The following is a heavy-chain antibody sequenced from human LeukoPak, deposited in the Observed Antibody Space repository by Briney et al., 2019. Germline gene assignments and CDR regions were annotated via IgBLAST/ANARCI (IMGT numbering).Heavy chain of an antibody. CDR2: ISWNSGSI. Sequence: PGGSLRLSCAASGFTFDDYAMHWVRQAPGKGLEWVSGISWNSGSIGYADSVKGRFTISRDNAKNSLYLQMNSLRAEDTALYYCARDFATSSDYDFGGGDAFDIWGQGTMVTVSS. J-gene: IGHJ3*02. D-gene: IGHD3-3*01. CDR3: ARDFATSSDYDFGGGDAFDI. CDR1: GFTFDDYA. V-gene: IGHV3-9*01.